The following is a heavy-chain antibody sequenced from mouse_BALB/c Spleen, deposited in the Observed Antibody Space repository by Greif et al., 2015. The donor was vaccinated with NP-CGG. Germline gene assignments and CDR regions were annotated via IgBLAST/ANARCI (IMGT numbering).Heavy chain of an antibody. J-gene: IGHJ1*01. CDR2: INPSTGYT. D-gene: IGHD4-1*01. CDR1: GYTSTSYW. V-gene: IGHV1-7*01. Sequence: VQGVESGAELAKPGASVKMSCKASGYTSTSYWMHWVKQRPGQGLEWIGYINPSTGYTEYNQKFKDKATLTADKSSSTAYMQLSSLSSEDSAVYYCATGTYFDVWGAGTTVTVSS. CDR3: ATGTYFDV.